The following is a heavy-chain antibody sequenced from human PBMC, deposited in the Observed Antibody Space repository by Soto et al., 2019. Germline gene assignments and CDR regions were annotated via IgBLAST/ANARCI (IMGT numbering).Heavy chain of an antibody. CDR3: ARDQRGAFDY. D-gene: IGHD1-26*01. J-gene: IGHJ4*01. CDR2: VRGSGAGT. CDR1: GFTFNNYA. Sequence: GGSLRLSCAASGFTFNNYAMSWVRQAPGKAPEWVAAVRGSGAGTYHADSVRGRFTSPRDNLNNILYLQMNSLRAEDTAMYYCARDQRGAFDYWGHGTLVTVSS. V-gene: IGHV3-23*01.